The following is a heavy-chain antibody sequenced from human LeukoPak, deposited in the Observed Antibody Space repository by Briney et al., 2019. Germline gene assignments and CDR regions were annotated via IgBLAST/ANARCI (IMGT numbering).Heavy chain of an antibody. V-gene: IGHV1-2*02. J-gene: IGHJ5*02. D-gene: IGHD4-17*01. CDR1: GYTFTDYY. CDR2: VNPDTGAT. Sequence: ASVKVSCKASGYTFTDYYMHWVRQAPGQGLEWMGWVNPDTGATNSAQNFQGGVTMTRNTSISTVYMELSRLRSDDSAVYYCARENYGDGNWFDPWGQGTLVTVSS. CDR3: ARENYGDGNWFDP.